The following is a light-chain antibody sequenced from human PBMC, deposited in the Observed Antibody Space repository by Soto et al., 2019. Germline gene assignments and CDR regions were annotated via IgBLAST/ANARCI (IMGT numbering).Light chain of an antibody. V-gene: IGKV1-5*01. CDR2: DAS. CDR1: QSISSW. J-gene: IGKJ1*01. Sequence: DIQMTQSPSTLSASVGDRVTITCRASQSISSWLAWYQQKPGKAPKLLIYDASSLESGVPSRFSGSGSGTXXXXTISSLQPDDFATYYCQQYNSYRAWTFGQGTKVEIK. CDR3: QQYNSYRAWT.